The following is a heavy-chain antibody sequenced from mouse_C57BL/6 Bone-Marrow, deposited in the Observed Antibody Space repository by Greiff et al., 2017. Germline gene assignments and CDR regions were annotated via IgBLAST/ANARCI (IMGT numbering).Heavy chain of an antibody. D-gene: IGHD3-2*02. Sequence: DVMLVESGGGLVKPGGSLKLSCAASGFTFSDYGMHWVRQAPEKGLEWVAYSSSGSSTIYYADTVKGRFTISRDNAKNTLCLQMTSLRSEDTAMYYCARGQLRLDYWGQGTTLTVSS. CDR3: ARGQLRLDY. J-gene: IGHJ2*01. CDR2: SSSGSSTI. V-gene: IGHV5-17*01. CDR1: GFTFSDYG.